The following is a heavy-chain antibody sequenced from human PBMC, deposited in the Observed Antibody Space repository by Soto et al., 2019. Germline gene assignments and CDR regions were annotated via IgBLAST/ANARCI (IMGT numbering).Heavy chain of an antibody. D-gene: IGHD1-26*01. J-gene: IGHJ2*01. Sequence: QLQLQESVSGLVKPSQTLSLTCAVSGGSISSGGYSWSWLRQPPGKGLEWIGYIFHSGSTYYNPTLKSRFSISVDGSNNRFLLEPRAVTAAEPAVYYCAGAGVSGSPDLYFNVWGRGTLVTVSS. CDR1: GGSISSGGYS. CDR2: IFHSGST. CDR3: AGAGVSGSPDLYFNV. V-gene: IGHV4-30-2*01.